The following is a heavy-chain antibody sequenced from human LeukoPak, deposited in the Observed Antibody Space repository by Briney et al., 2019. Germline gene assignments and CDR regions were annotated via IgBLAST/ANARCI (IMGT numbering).Heavy chain of an antibody. D-gene: IGHD6-6*01. CDR2: ISAYNGNT. CDR1: GYTFTSYG. Sequence: ASVKVSCKASGYTFTSYGISWVRQAPGQGLEWMGWISAYNGNTNYAQKLQGRVTMTTDTSTSTAYMELRSLRSDDTAVYYCASFEYSSSFEDLITPYYFDYWGQGTLVTVSS. V-gene: IGHV1-18*01. CDR3: ASFEYSSSFEDLITPYYFDY. J-gene: IGHJ4*02.